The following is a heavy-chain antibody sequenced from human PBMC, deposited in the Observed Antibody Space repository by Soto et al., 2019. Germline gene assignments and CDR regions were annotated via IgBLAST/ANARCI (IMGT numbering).Heavy chain of an antibody. CDR1: GFTFRSYA. V-gene: IGHV3-30-3*01. D-gene: IGHD3-10*02. J-gene: IGHJ4*02. CDR2: VLYDENNK. Sequence: PGGSLRLSCAASGFTFRSYAMHWVRQAPGKGLEWVAVVLYDENNKFYADSVKGRFTISRDNSKNTLYLQMSSLRAEDTAIYYCARDMGTTMFFDSWGQGTLVTVSS. CDR3: ARDMGTTMFFDS.